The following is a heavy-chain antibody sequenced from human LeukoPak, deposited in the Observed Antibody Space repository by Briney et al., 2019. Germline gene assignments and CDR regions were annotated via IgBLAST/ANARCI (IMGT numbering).Heavy chain of an antibody. Sequence: GGSLRLSCAASGFTFSTYAMHWVRQAPGKGLEWVAVISYDGSNKYYADSVKGRFTISRDNSKNTLYLQMNSLRAEDTAVYYCAKDRGYSYGLGVYMDVWGKGTTVTVSS. J-gene: IGHJ6*03. V-gene: IGHV3-30*04. CDR3: AKDRGYSYGLGVYMDV. CDR1: GFTFSTYA. D-gene: IGHD5-18*01. CDR2: ISYDGSNK.